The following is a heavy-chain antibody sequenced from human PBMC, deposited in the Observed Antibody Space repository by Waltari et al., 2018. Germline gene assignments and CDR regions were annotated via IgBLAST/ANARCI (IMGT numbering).Heavy chain of an antibody. CDR1: GYTFINFD. J-gene: IGHJ2*01. CDR2: MNPNTANT. Sequence: QARLVQSGAEVKKPGASVKVSCTASGYTFINFDIKWVRQANGQGLEWMGWMNPNTANTGYAQKFQDRVSMTRDTSTSTAYMELANLTYEDTGVYFCASDIVTGGDFIDVWGRGTLVTVSS. V-gene: IGHV1-8*01. D-gene: IGHD3-9*01. CDR3: ASDIVTGGDFIDV.